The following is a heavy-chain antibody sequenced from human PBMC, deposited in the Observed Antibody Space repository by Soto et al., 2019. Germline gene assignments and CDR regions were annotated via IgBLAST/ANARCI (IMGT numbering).Heavy chain of an antibody. CDR2: ISAYNGNT. CDR1: GGTFTSYG. V-gene: IGHV1-18*04. D-gene: IGHD3-22*01. J-gene: IGHJ4*02. CDR3: ARARGYYYDSSGSLTYFDY. Sequence: ASVKVSCKASGGTFTSYGISWVRQAPGQGLEWMGWISAYNGNTNYAQKLQGRVTMTTDTSTSTAYMELRSLRSDDTAVYYCARARGYYYDSSGSLTYFDYWGQGTLVTVSS.